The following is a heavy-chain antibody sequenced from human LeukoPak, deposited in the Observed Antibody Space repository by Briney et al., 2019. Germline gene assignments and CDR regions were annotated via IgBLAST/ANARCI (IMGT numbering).Heavy chain of an antibody. CDR2: INSDGSST. Sequence: GGSLRLSCAPSGFTFSSYWMHWVRQAPGKGLVWVSRINSDGSSTSYADSVKGRFTISRDNAKNTLYLQMNSLRAEDTAVYYCARDRSYSGRYFDYWGQGTLVTVSS. V-gene: IGHV3-74*01. D-gene: IGHD1-26*01. CDR3: ARDRSYSGRYFDY. CDR1: GFTFSSYW. J-gene: IGHJ4*02.